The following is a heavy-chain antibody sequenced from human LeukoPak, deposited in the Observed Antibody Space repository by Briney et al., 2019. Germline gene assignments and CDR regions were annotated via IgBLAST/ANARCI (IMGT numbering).Heavy chain of an antibody. J-gene: IGHJ6*02. CDR2: IYYSGST. Sequence: SETLSLTCTVSGGSISSSSYYWGWIRQPPGKGLEWIGSIYYSGSTYYNPSLKSRVTLSVDTSKNQFSLKLSSVTAADTAVYYCARDPSLRSTKTGGMDVWGQGTTVTVSS. CDR3: ARDPSLRSTKTGGMDV. V-gene: IGHV4-39*07. CDR1: GGSISSSSYY. D-gene: IGHD3-16*01.